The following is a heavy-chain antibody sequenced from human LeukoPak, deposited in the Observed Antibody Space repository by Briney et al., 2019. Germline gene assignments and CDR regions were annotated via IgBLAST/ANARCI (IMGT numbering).Heavy chain of an antibody. J-gene: IGHJ6*04. CDR3: ARGYTYYGSGSPPGDV. CDR1: GGSFRGYY. D-gene: IGHD3-10*01. Sequence: SETLSLTCAVYGGSFRGYYWSWIRHPPGGGLEWIAEIDHSGSTHYNPSLKSRVIISVDMSQHQVSLRLNSLTAADTAVYYCARGYTYYGSGSPPGDVWGNGTSVIVSS. V-gene: IGHV4-34*01. CDR2: IDHSGST.